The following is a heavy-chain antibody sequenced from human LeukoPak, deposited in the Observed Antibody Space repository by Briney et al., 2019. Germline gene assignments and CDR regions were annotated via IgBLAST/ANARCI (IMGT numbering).Heavy chain of an antibody. V-gene: IGHV3-15*01. D-gene: IGHD3-10*01. Sequence: GGSLRLSCAASGFTLSNAWMSWVRQAPGKGLEGVGRIKSKTDGGTTDYAAPVKGRFTISRDDSKNTLYLQMNSLKTEDTAVYYCTSTIDFGESYFDYWGQGTLVTVSS. CDR2: IKSKTDGGTT. CDR3: TSTIDFGESYFDY. J-gene: IGHJ4*02. CDR1: GFTLSNAW.